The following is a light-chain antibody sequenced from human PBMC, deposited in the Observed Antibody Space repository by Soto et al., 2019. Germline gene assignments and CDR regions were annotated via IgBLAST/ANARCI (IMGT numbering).Light chain of an antibody. V-gene: IGLV2-8*01. CDR3: SSFVGSPVV. CDR1: SSDVGDYNY. Sequence: QSAPTQPPSASGSPGQSVTIPCTGTSSDVGDYNYVSWYQQHPGKVPKLLIYEVSKRPSGVPDRFSGSKSSNTASLTVSGLQAEDEADYYCSSFVGSPVVFGGGTKLTVL. CDR2: EVS. J-gene: IGLJ2*01.